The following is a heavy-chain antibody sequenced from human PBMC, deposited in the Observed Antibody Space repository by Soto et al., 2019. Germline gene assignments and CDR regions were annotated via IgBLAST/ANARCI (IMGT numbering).Heavy chain of an antibody. CDR3: ARLLSNADVAVPFDY. CDR1: GGTFGSYA. V-gene: IGHV1-69*13. J-gene: IGHJ4*01. CDR2: IIPIFGTA. Sequence: SAKVSCKASGGTFGSYAISWVRQAPGQGLEWMGGIIPIFGTANYAQKFQGRVTITADESTSTAYMELSSLRSEDTAVYYCARLLSNADVAVPFDYCGRGTVVTVSS. D-gene: IGHD2-21*01.